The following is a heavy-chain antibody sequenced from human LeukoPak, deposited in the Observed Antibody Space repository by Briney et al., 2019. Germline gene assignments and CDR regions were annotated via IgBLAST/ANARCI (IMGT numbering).Heavy chain of an antibody. CDR2: VNHAEIT. CDR1: GGLFDGHY. D-gene: IGHD3-3*01. J-gene: IGHJ4*02. Sequence: PSETLSLTCAVSGGLFDGHYWTWIRQSPERGLEWIGEVNHAEITHYNPSLRSRLTLSTDASKNQFSLRLTSVSAADTAVYYCARAGLRLSGWLREYFYDSWSQGILVTVSS. CDR3: ARAGLRLSGWLREYFYDS. V-gene: IGHV4-34*01.